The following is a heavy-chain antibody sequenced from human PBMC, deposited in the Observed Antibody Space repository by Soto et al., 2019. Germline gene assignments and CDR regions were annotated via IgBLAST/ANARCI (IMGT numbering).Heavy chain of an antibody. J-gene: IGHJ6*02. CDR3: ARDFGVVIVYYYYYGMDV. CDR2: ISGSGGST. CDR1: GFTFSSYA. Sequence: GGSLRLSCAASGFTFSSYAMSWVRQAPGKGLEWVSAISGSGGSTYYADSVKGRFTISRDNSKNTLYLQMNSLRAEDTAVYYCARDFGVVIVYYYYYGMDVWGQGTTVTVSS. V-gene: IGHV3-23*01. D-gene: IGHD3-3*01.